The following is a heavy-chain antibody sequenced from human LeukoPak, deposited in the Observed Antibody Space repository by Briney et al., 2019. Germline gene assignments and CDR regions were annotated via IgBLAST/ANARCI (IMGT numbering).Heavy chain of an antibody. CDR2: ISSNGGST. CDR3: ARAPEQWLVRLGAFDI. CDR1: GFTFSSYG. V-gene: IGHV3-64*01. J-gene: IGHJ3*02. D-gene: IGHD6-19*01. Sequence: PGRSQRLSCAASGFTFSSYGMHWVRQAPGKGLEYVSAISSNGGSTYYANSVKGRFTISRDNSKNTLYLQMGSLRAEDMAVYYCARAPEQWLVRLGAFDIWGQGTMVTVSS.